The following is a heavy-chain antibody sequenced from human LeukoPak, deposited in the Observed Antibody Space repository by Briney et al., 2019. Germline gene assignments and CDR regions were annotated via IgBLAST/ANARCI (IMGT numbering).Heavy chain of an antibody. J-gene: IGHJ6*03. CDR1: GYTITSYD. Sequence: ASVKVSCKASGYTITSYDINWVRQATGQGLEWMGWMNPNSGNTGYAQKFQGRVTMTRNTSISTAYMELSSLRSEDTAVYYCAREGYSSSFFAYYYMDVWGKGTTVTVSS. V-gene: IGHV1-8*01. CDR3: AREGYSSSFFAYYYMDV. CDR2: MNPNSGNT. D-gene: IGHD6-13*01.